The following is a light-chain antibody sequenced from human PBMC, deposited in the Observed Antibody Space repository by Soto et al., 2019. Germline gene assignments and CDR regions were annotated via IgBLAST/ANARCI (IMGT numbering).Light chain of an antibody. J-gene: IGLJ1*01. CDR2: EGS. CDR1: SSDVGSYNL. CDR3: CSYAGSSTYV. V-gene: IGLV2-23*01. Sequence: QSVLTQPASVSGSPGQSITISCTGTSSDVGSYNLVSWYQQHPGKAPKLMIYEGSERPSGVSNRFSASKSGNTASLTISGLQAEDEADYYCCSYAGSSTYVFGTGTKLTVL.